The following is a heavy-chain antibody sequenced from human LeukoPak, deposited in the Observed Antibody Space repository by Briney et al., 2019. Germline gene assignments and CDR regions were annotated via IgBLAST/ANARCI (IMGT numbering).Heavy chain of an antibody. CDR2: INHSGST. V-gene: IGHV4-34*01. Sequence: SETLSLTCAVYGGSFGGYYWSWIRQPPGKGLEWIGEINHSGSTNYNPSLKSRVTISVDTSKNQFSLKLSSVTAADTAVYYCARVTTTEVDYWGQGTLVTVSS. D-gene: IGHD4-17*01. CDR1: GGSFGGYY. J-gene: IGHJ4*02. CDR3: ARVTTTEVDY.